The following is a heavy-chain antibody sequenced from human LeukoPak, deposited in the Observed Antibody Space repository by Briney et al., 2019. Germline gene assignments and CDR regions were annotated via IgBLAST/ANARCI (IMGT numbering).Heavy chain of an antibody. J-gene: IGHJ4*02. D-gene: IGHD6-6*01. V-gene: IGHV3-33*08. CDR1: GFTFSSYG. CDR2: IWYDGSNK. Sequence: QPGGSLRLSCAASGFTFSSYGMHWVRQAPGKGLEWVAVIWYDGSNKYYADSVKGRFTISRDNSKNTLYLQMNSLRAEDTAVYYCARDPSLGGAARPFDYWGQGTLVTVSS. CDR3: ARDPSLGGAARPFDY.